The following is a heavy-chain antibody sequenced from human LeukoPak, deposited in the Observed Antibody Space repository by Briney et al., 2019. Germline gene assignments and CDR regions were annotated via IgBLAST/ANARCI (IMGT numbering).Heavy chain of an antibody. D-gene: IGHD3-10*01. CDR1: GASFSGHY. CDR2: INPSGST. J-gene: IGHJ5*02. Sequence: SETLSLTCTVYGASFSGHYWTWIRQPPGKGLEWIGEINPSGSTNYNPSLKSRVTISVDTSKNEFSLKLRSVTAADMAVYYCARGNSRGSYFKSWGQGALFTISS. CDR3: ARGNSRGSYFKS. V-gene: IGHV4-34*01.